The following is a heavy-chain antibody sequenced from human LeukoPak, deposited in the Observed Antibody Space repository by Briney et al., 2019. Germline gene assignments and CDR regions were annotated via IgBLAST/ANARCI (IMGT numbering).Heavy chain of an antibody. Sequence: GASVKVSCKASGYTFTGYYMHWVRQAPGQGLEWMGWINPNSGGTNYAQKFQGRVTMTRDTSISTAYMELSRLRSDDTAVYYCARPTFGGVIVPYYFDYWGQGTLVTVSS. CDR2: INPNSGGT. D-gene: IGHD3-16*02. J-gene: IGHJ4*02. CDR3: ARPTFGGVIVPYYFDY. CDR1: GYTFTGYY. V-gene: IGHV1-2*02.